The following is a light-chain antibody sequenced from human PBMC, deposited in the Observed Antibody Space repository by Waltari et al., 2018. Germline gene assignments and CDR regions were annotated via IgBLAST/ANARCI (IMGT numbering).Light chain of an antibody. CDR2: WAS. CDR1: QSIFYSSNNKDY. Sequence: DIVMTQSPDSLAVSLGERATIHCKSSQSIFYSSNNKDYLAWYQLKPGQPPKLLIYWASTRESGVPDRFSGSGTGTDFTLTISSLQTEDVAVYYCQQYYSLPYTFGPGTRLEIK. CDR3: QQYYSLPYT. J-gene: IGKJ2*01. V-gene: IGKV4-1*01.